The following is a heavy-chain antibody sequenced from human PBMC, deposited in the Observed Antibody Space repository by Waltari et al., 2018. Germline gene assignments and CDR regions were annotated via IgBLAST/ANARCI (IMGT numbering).Heavy chain of an antibody. CDR1: GYTITNQG. Sequence: QVHLVQSGAEVKNPGASVKVSCKASGYTITNQGLHLCRQAPGQRLEWMGWINAGNGNTKYSQKFQDRVTFTRDTSASTAYMEMSSLRSEDTAIYYCAKVERSGGYTFGPDFDHWGQGTLVTVSS. V-gene: IGHV1-3*01. J-gene: IGHJ4*02. D-gene: IGHD5-18*01. CDR2: INAGNGNT. CDR3: AKVERSGGYTFGPDFDH.